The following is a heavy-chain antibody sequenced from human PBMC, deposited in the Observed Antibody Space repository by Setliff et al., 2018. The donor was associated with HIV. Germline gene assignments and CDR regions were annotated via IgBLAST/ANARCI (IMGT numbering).Heavy chain of an antibody. Sequence: SETLSLTCAVYGGSFSGYYWNWIRQPPGKGLEWIGEINHSGSPNYNSSLRSRVTISVDTSKSQFSLRLSSVAAGDTAVYYCARSIVPVASGYYYFEYWGQGTLVTVSS. CDR3: ARSIVPVASGYYYFEY. D-gene: IGHD3-3*01. V-gene: IGHV4-34*01. CDR1: GGSFSGYY. J-gene: IGHJ4*02. CDR2: INHSGSP.